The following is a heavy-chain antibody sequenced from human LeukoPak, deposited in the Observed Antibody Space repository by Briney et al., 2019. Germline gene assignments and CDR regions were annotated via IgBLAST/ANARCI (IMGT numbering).Heavy chain of an antibody. Sequence: GGSLRLSCEASGFTFNTFWMSWVRQAPGKGLEWVGRIKSKTDGGTTDYAAPVKGRFTISRDDSKNTLYLQMNSLKTEDTAVYYCTTAAALGGYNTLFYFDYWGQGTLVTVSS. D-gene: IGHD5-24*01. CDR1: GFTFNTFW. J-gene: IGHJ4*02. CDR2: IKSKTDGGTT. CDR3: TTAAALGGYNTLFYFDY. V-gene: IGHV3-15*01.